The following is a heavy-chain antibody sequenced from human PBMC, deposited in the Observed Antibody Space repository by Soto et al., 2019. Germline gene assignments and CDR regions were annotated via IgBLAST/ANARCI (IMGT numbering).Heavy chain of an antibody. CDR3: ARVFSLPAGPNYYGMDV. Sequence: ASVKVSCKASGYTFTGYYMHWVLQAPGQGLEWMGWINPNSGGTNYAQKFHGRVTMTRDTSISTAYMELSRLRSDDTAVYYCARVFSLPAGPNYYGMDVWGQGTTVTVSS. V-gene: IGHV1-2*02. J-gene: IGHJ6*02. CDR1: GYTFTGYY. CDR2: INPNSGGT.